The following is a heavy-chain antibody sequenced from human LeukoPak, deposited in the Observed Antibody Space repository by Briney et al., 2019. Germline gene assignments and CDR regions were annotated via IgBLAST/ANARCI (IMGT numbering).Heavy chain of an antibody. CDR2: IGPGGDI. J-gene: IGHJ4*02. CDR3: ARRFDS. V-gene: IGHV3-48*01. CDR1: GSSFTAYS. Sequence: GGSLRLSCAASGSSFTAYSMNWVRQAPGRGLEWISYIGPGGDIYYADSVTGRFTVSRDTAKNSLYLQMNGLRVEDTAVYYCARRFDSWGQGTLVTVSS.